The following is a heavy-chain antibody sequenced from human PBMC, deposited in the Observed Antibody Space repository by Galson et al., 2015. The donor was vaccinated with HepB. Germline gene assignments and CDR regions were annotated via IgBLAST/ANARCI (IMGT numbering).Heavy chain of an antibody. J-gene: IGHJ4*02. D-gene: IGHD3-22*01. V-gene: IGHV3-74*03. CDR1: GFIFSSYW. CDR3: ARVSSGYIDS. Sequence: SLRLSCAASGFIFSSYWMHWVRQAPGKGLVWVARSSGDGGITTYAGSVKGRFAISRDNAKNTLYLEMNSLRAEDTAVYYCARVSSGYIDSWGQGTLLTVSS. CDR2: SSGDGGIT.